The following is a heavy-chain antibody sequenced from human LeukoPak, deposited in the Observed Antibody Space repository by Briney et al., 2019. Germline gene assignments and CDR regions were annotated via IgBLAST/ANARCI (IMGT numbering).Heavy chain of an antibody. Sequence: SVKVSCKASGGTFSSYAISWVRQAPGQGLEWMGGIIPIFGTANYAQKFQGRVTITADESTSTAYMELSSLRSEDTAVYYCARDRAYCGGNCYSVSPPRYYFDYWGQGTLVTVSS. D-gene: IGHD2-21*02. CDR1: GGTFSSYA. CDR3: ARDRAYCGGNCYSVSPPRYYFDY. CDR2: IIPIFGTA. V-gene: IGHV1-69*13. J-gene: IGHJ4*02.